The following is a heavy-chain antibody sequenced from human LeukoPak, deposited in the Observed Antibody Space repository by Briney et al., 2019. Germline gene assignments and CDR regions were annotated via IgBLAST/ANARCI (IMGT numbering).Heavy chain of an antibody. CDR1: GFTFSSYG. CDR3: ARDNREQQLVPPTFDY. Sequence: GGSLRLSCAASGFTFSSYGMHWVRQAPGKGPEWVAFIRYDGSNKYYADSVKGRFTISRDNSKNTLYLQMNSLRAEDTAVYYCARDNREQQLVPPTFDYWGQGTLVTVSS. D-gene: IGHD6-13*01. V-gene: IGHV3-30*02. CDR2: IRYDGSNK. J-gene: IGHJ4*02.